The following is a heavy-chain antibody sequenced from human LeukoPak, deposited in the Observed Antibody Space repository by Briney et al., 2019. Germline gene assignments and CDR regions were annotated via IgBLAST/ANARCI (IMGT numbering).Heavy chain of an antibody. Sequence: PGGSLRLSCAVSGFTFSSYSENWVRHAPGKGLGWVSSISSSSSYIYYSDSVKGRFTISRDNDKNSLYLQMNSLRAEDTGVYYCASSRSVAGMDYWGQGTLVTVSS. CDR2: ISSSSSYI. CDR1: GFTFSSYS. CDR3: ASSRSVAGMDY. D-gene: IGHD6-19*01. J-gene: IGHJ4*02. V-gene: IGHV3-21*01.